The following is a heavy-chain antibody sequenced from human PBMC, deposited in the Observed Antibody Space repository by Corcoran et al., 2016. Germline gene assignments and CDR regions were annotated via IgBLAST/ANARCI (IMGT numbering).Heavy chain of an antibody. J-gene: IGHJ4*02. CDR3: ARSGARGSGSSLLDY. Sequence: EVQLVQSGAEVKKPGESLKISCKGSGYSFTTYWIGWVRQMPGKGLEWMGIIYPGDSDTRYSPSFRGQVTIAADKSISTAYLKWNSLKTSDTAMYYCARSGARGSGSSLLDYWGQGTLVTVSS. V-gene: IGHV5-51*01. CDR2: IYPGDSDT. CDR1: GYSFTTYW. D-gene: IGHD3-10*01.